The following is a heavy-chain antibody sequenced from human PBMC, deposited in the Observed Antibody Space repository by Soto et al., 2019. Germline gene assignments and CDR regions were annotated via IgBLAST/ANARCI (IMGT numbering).Heavy chain of an antibody. CDR3: ARDHYDYVWGSYRYIDY. V-gene: IGHV4-31*03. CDR1: GGSISSGGYY. J-gene: IGHJ4*02. Sequence: QVQLQESGPGLVKPSQTLSLTCTVSGGSISSGGYYWSWIRQHPGKGLEWIGYIYYSGSTYYNPXLKSRVTISLXXSXNXXSLKLSSVTAADTAVYYCARDHYDYVWGSYRYIDYWGQGTLVTVSS. CDR2: IYYSGST. D-gene: IGHD3-16*02.